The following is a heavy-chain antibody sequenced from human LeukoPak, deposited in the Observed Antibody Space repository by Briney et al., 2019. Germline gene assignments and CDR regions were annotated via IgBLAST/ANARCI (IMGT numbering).Heavy chain of an antibody. D-gene: IGHD3-22*01. CDR2: ISSSSTI. CDR1: GFTFSSYS. Sequence: GGSLRLSCAASGFTFSSYSMNWVRQAPGKGLEWVSYISSSSTIYYADSVKGRFTISRDNAKSSLYLQMNSLRAEDTAVYYCARDHHRRLYDSQARDTFDIWGQGTMVTVSS. J-gene: IGHJ3*02. V-gene: IGHV3-48*01. CDR3: ARDHHRRLYDSQARDTFDI.